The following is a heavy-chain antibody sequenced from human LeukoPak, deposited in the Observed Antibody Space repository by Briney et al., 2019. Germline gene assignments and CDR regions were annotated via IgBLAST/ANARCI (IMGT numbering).Heavy chain of an antibody. CDR3: ARGHYYYYMDV. J-gene: IGHJ6*03. Sequence: SVTVSCKASGGTFSSYAISWVRQAPGQGVEWMGGIIPIFGTANYAQKFHGRVTITTDESTSTAYMELSSLRSEDTAVYYCARGHYYYYMDVWGKGTTVTVSS. V-gene: IGHV1-69*05. CDR1: GGTFSSYA. CDR2: IIPIFGTA.